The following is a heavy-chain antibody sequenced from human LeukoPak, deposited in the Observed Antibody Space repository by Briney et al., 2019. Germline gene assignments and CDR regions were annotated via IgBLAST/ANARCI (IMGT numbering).Heavy chain of an antibody. D-gene: IGHD6-13*01. J-gene: IGHJ5*02. CDR1: GFTFSNFV. CDR3: AKEDWYLYNNNWYKTWFDP. V-gene: IGHV3-23*01. CDR2: IDGGGGST. Sequence: GGSLRLSCAASGFTFSNFVMSWVRQAPGKGLEWVSYIDGGGGSTNYADSVKGRFTISRDNSKNTLYLQMNSLRAEDTAIYYCAKEDWYLYNNNWYKTWFDPWGQGTLVTVSS.